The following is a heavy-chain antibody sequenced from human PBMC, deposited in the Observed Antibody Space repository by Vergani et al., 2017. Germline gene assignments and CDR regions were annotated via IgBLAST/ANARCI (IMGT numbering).Heavy chain of an antibody. V-gene: IGHV5-51*01. CDR2: IYPGDSDT. CDR1: GYSFTSYW. J-gene: IGHJ3*02. Sequence: EVQLVQSGAEVKKPGESLKISCKGSGYSFTSYWIGWVRQMPGKGLEWMGIIYPGDSDTRYSPSFQGQVTISADKSISTAYLQWSSLKASDTAMYYCARHLRSDTMIVVVGAFDIWGQGTMVTVSS. CDR3: ARHLRSDTMIVVVGAFDI. D-gene: IGHD3-22*01.